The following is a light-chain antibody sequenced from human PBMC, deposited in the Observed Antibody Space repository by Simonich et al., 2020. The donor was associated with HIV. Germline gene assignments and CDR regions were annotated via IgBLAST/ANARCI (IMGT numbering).Light chain of an antibody. CDR2: GAS. J-gene: IGKJ1*01. V-gene: IGKV3-15*01. CDR3: QQTNSFPRT. CDR1: QSVSSN. Sequence: EIVMTQSPATLSVSPGERATLSCRASQSVSSNLALYQQKPGQAPRLLIYGASTRATGIPARFSGSGSGTEFTLTISSLQPEDFATYYCQQTNSFPRTFGQGTKVEIK.